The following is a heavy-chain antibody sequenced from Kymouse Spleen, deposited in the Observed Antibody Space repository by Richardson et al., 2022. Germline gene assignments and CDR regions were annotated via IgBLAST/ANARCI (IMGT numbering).Heavy chain of an antibody. V-gene: IGHV4-39*01. CDR3: ARQGWNYRNWFDP. CDR2: IYYSGST. CDR1: GGSISSSSYY. D-gene: IGHD1-7*01. J-gene: IGHJ5*02. Sequence: QLQLQESGPGLVKPSETLSLTCTVSGGSISSSSYYWGWIRQPPGKGLEWIGSIYYSGSTYYNPSLKSRVTISVDTSKNQFSLKLSSVTAADTAVYYCARQGWNYRNWFDPWGQGTLVTVSS.